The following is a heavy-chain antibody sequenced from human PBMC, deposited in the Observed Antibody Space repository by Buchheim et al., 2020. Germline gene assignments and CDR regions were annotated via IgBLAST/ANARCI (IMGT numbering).Heavy chain of an antibody. D-gene: IGHD3-22*01. CDR3: AKTYYYDSSGYYPLYYFDY. V-gene: IGHV3-23*04. J-gene: IGHJ4*02. Sequence: EVQLVESGGGLVKPGGSLRLSCAASGFTFSSYSMNWVRQAPGKGLEWVSAISGSGGSTYYADSVKGRFTISRDNSKNTLYLQMNSLRAEDTAVYYCAKTYYYDSSGYYPLYYFDYWGQGTL. CDR2: ISGSGGST. CDR1: GFTFSSYS.